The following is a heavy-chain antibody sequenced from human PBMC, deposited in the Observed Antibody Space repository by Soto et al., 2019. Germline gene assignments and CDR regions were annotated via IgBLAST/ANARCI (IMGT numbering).Heavy chain of an antibody. CDR1: EFAFSHAW. J-gene: IGHJ4*02. Sequence: EVQLVESGGGLVKPGGSLRLSCAASEFAFSHAWMSWVRQAPGKGLEWVGRVKNKADGETTDYAAPVKGRFTISRDDSKNTLYLQMSSLKTEDTGVYFCVPGRFGSREWDFEYWGQGTLVTVSS. D-gene: IGHD1-26*01. CDR2: VKNKADGETT. V-gene: IGHV3-15*01. CDR3: VPGRFGSREWDFEY.